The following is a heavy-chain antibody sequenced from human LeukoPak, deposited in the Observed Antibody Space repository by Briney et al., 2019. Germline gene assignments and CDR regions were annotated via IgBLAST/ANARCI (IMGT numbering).Heavy chain of an antibody. CDR2: ISSSSSYI. CDR3: ARDQNYYGSGSPPSPFFDY. Sequence: GGSLRLSCAASGFTFSSYNMNWVRQAPGKGLEWVSSISSSSSYIYYADSVKGRFTISRDNAKNSLYLQMNSLRAEDTAVYYCARDQNYYGSGSPPSPFFDYWGQGTLVTVSS. J-gene: IGHJ4*02. CDR1: GFTFSSYN. D-gene: IGHD3-10*01. V-gene: IGHV3-21*01.